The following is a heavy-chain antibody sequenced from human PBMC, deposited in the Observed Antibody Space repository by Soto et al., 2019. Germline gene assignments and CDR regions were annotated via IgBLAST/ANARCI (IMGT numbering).Heavy chain of an antibody. CDR1: GSTFTNYA. D-gene: IGHD6-13*01. Sequence: QVHLVQSGAEVSKPGSSVKISCKASGSTFTNYAIHWVRQAPGQRLEWMGWINAANGNTKYSQTFQGRVNMTRDTSANTVYMELCSLTSEDTSLYYCARDSTTWSGWLDPWGQGTLVTVS. CDR3: ARDSTTWSGWLDP. CDR2: INAANGNT. J-gene: IGHJ5*01. V-gene: IGHV1-3*01.